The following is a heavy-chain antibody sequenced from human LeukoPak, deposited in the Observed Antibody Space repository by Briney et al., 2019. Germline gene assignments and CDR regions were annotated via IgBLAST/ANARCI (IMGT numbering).Heavy chain of an antibody. J-gene: IGHJ4*02. D-gene: IGHD5-18*01. V-gene: IGHV3-53*01. Sequence: PGGSLRLSCAASGFTVSSNYMSWVRQAPGKGLEWVSVIYSGGSTYYADSVKGRFTISRDNSKNTLYLQMNSLRAEDTAVYYCATGSQKRGYSSGPHFDHWGQGTLVTVSS. CDR2: IYSGGST. CDR1: GFTVSSNY. CDR3: ATGSQKRGYSSGPHFDH.